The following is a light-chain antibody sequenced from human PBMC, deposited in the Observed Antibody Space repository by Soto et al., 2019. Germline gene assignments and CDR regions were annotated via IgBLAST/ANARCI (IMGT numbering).Light chain of an antibody. J-gene: IGKJ1*01. Sequence: DIHMTQSPSSLSASVGDTVTITCRASQNIDMYLNWYQQKPGKAPRVLISGASNLQSGVPSRFGGSGSGTDFTLTISSLQSEDFASYFCQHTFNSPPWTFGQGTKVDIK. CDR3: QHTFNSPPWT. CDR2: GAS. V-gene: IGKV1-39*01. CDR1: QNIDMY.